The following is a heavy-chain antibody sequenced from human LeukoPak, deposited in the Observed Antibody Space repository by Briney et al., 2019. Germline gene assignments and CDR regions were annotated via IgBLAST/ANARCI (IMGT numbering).Heavy chain of an antibody. Sequence: SETLSLTCTVSGGSISSGSYYWSWIRQPAGKGLEWIGRIYTSGSTNYNPSLKSRVTISVDTSKNQFSLKLSSVTAADTAVYYCARGRTIFGVVKSKEFDYWGQGTLVTVSS. D-gene: IGHD3-3*01. J-gene: IGHJ4*02. CDR1: GGSISSGSYY. CDR2: IYTSGST. V-gene: IGHV4-61*02. CDR3: ARGRTIFGVVKSKEFDY.